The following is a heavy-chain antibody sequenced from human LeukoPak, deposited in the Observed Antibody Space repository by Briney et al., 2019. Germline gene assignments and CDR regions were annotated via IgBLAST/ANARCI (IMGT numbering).Heavy chain of an antibody. CDR1: GFTFSSYW. D-gene: IGHD6-13*01. CDR3: ARDLWAQKLPHRYFDY. J-gene: IGHJ4*02. V-gene: IGHV3-7*05. CDR2: IKPEGSEK. Sequence: GGSLRLSCAASGFTFSSYWMSWVRQAPGKGLEWLAHIKPEGSEKYYVDSVKGRFTISRDNAKNSLYLQMNSLRAEDTAVYYCARDLWAQKLPHRYFDYWGQGTLVTVSS.